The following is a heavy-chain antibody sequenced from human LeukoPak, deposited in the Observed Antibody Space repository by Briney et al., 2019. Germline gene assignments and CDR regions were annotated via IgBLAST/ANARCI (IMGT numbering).Heavy chain of an antibody. CDR3: ARGRSGSYQEGFDY. J-gene: IGHJ4*02. CDR1: GFTFDDYG. D-gene: IGHD1-26*01. CDR2: INWNGGST. V-gene: IGHV3-20*04. Sequence: EGSLRLSCAASGFTFDDYGMSWVRQAPGKGLEWVSGINWNGGSTGYADSVKGRFTISRDNAKNSLYLQMNSLRAEDTALYYCARGRSGSYQEGFDYWGQGTLVTVSS.